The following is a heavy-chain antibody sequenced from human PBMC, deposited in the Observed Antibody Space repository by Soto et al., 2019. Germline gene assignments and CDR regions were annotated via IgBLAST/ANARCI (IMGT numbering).Heavy chain of an antibody. CDR3: ARESEDLTSNFDY. V-gene: IGHV3-21*06. CDR2: ISSTTNYI. CDR1: GFIFTRYS. J-gene: IGHJ4*02. Sequence: PGGSLRLSCAASGFIFTRYSMNWVRQAPGKGLEWVSSISSTTNYIYYGDSMKGRFTISRDNAKNSLYLEMNSLRAEETAVYYCARESEDLTSNFDYWGQGTLVTVSS.